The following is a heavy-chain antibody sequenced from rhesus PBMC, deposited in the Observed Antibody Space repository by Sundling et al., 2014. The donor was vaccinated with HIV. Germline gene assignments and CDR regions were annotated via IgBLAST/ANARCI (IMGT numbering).Heavy chain of an antibody. CDR2: IYGSSGNT. D-gene: IGHD1-26*01. CDR1: GGSINSSNW. J-gene: IGHJ4*01. V-gene: IGHV4-65*02. Sequence: QVQLQESGPGLVKPSETLSLTCAVSGGSINSSNWWSWIRQPPGKGLEWIGSIYGSSGNTYYNPSLKSRVTFSKDTSKNQFSLKLSSVTAADTAVYYCARDLGNYVLDHYWGQGVLVTVSS. CDR3: ARDLGNYVLDHY.